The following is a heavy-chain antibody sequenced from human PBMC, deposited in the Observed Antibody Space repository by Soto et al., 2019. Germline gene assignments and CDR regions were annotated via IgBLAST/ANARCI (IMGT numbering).Heavy chain of an antibody. J-gene: IGHJ4*02. V-gene: IGHV4-30-2*01. CDR3: SRGPHFGR. CDR2: IYHSGST. D-gene: IGHD3-3*01. CDR1: GGSISSGGYY. Sequence: QLQLQESGSGLVKPSQTLYLTCAVSGGSISSGGYYWSWIRPPPGKGLEWIWYIYHSGSTYYNPSLKSRVTVSVARSKNPFSLKLSSVTAAATAVAYCSRGPHFGRWGQGTLVTVSS.